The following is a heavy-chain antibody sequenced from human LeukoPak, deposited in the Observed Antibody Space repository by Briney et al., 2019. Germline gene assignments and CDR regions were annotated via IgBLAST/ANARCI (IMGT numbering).Heavy chain of an antibody. CDR1: GFSLTTSPVG. J-gene: IGHJ4*02. CDR2: IYWDDDK. V-gene: IGHV2-5*02. Sequence: SGPTLVNPTQTLTLTCTFSGFSLTTSPVGVGWIRQTPGKALEWLAVIYWDDDKRYSPSLRSRLTITKATSNNHVVLTMSNMDPVDTATYFCAHRFPIGGSWNEAIFDFWGQGILVTVSS. D-gene: IGHD1-1*01. CDR3: AHRFPIGGSWNEAIFDF.